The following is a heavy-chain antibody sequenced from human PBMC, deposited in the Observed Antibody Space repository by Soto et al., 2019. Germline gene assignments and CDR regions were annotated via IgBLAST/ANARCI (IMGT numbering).Heavy chain of an antibody. J-gene: IGHJ4*02. V-gene: IGHV3-7*05. D-gene: IGHD1-26*01. Sequence: GGSLRLSCAASGSIFRGYGMHWVRQAPGKGLEWVANIEGDGSEKNYVDSVKGRFTVSRDNAKRSLYLQMNSLRVEDTAVYYCVRGLYTGSPHFFFWGQGTLVTVSS. CDR3: VRGLYTGSPHFFF. CDR1: GSIFRGYG. CDR2: IEGDGSEK.